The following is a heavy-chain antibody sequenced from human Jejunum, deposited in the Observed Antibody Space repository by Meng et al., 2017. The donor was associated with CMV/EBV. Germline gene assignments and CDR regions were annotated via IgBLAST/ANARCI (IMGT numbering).Heavy chain of an antibody. CDR2: ISSSSSAI. D-gene: IGHD2-2*01. V-gene: IGHV3-48*04. Sequence: FSMSWVRRAPGKGLEWVSYISSSSSAIYYADTVKGRFTIFRDNAKNSLYLQMNSLRAEDTAVYYCARLLEAYCSSTSCSGYYGMDVWGQGTTVTVSS. CDR3: ARLLEAYCSSTSCSGYYGMDV. J-gene: IGHJ6*02. CDR1: FS.